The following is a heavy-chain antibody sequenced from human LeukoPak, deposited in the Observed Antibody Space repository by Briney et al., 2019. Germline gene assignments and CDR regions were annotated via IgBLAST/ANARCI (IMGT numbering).Heavy chain of an antibody. CDR1: GGSISSSSYY. D-gene: IGHD6-19*01. Sequence: SETLSLTCTVSGGSISSSSYYWGWIRQPPGKGLEWIGSIYYSGSTYYNPSLKNRVTMSVDTSKNQFSLKLSSVTAADTAVYYCARQPPPEYSSGWSPIDYWGQGTLVTVSS. J-gene: IGHJ4*02. CDR2: IYYSGST. V-gene: IGHV4-39*01. CDR3: ARQPPPEYSSGWSPIDY.